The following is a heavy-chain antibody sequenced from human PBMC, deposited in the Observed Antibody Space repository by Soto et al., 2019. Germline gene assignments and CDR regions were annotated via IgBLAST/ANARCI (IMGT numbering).Heavy chain of an antibody. V-gene: IGHV1-18*01. CDR2: ISAYNGNT. Sequence: QVQLVQSGAEVKKPGASVKVSCKASGYTFTSYGISWVRQAPGQGLEWMGWISAYNGNTNYAQKLQGRVTMTTDTSTSTAYMELRSLRSDDTAVYYCAREREEVDTLPRQMIHYYYYYGMDVWGQGTTVTVSS. D-gene: IGHD5-18*01. CDR1: GYTFTSYG. CDR3: AREREEVDTLPRQMIHYYYYYGMDV. J-gene: IGHJ6*02.